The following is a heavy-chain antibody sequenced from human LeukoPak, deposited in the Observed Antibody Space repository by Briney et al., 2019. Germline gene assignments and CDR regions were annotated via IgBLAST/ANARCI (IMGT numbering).Heavy chain of an antibody. CDR1: GFTFSIYG. V-gene: IGHV3-33*01. J-gene: IGHJ5*02. Sequence: QPGGSLRVSCAAPGFTFSIYGRHSVRHAPGKGLEWVAVIWYDGSNTYYADSVKGRFTISRDNCKNTLYLHIYTLRAEDTRVYYFARDKNRFDPWGERNLVTVSS. CDR3: ARDKNRFDP. CDR2: IWYDGSNT.